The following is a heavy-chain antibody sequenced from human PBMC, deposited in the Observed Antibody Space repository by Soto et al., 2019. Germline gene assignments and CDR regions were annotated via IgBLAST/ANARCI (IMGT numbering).Heavy chain of an antibody. D-gene: IGHD6-6*01. CDR1: GFSFTGYY. Sequence: AAVKVSCKASGFSFTGYYIHWLRQAPGQGLEWMGWINAHSGGTEYAQKFQGRVTLTRDTSIATAYLTLTSLTSDDTALYYCAKDLTRQLAYWLDPWGQGTQVTVSS. CDR2: INAHSGGT. CDR3: AKDLTRQLAYWLDP. V-gene: IGHV1-2*02. J-gene: IGHJ5*02.